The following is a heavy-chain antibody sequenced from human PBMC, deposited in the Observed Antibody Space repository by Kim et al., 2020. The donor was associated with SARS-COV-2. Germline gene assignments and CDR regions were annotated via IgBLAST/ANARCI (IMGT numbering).Heavy chain of an antibody. Sequence: SETLSLTCAVYGGSFSGYYWSWIRQPPGKGLEWIGEINHSGSNNYNPSLKRRVTISVDTSKKPFSLKLSSVTAAETAVYYCAIPYCSSTSCYYYYGLDG. V-gene: IGHV4-34*01. CDR2: INHSGSN. D-gene: IGHD2-2*01. J-gene: IGHJ6*01. CDR3: AIPYCSSTSCYYYYGLDG. CDR1: GGSFSGYY.